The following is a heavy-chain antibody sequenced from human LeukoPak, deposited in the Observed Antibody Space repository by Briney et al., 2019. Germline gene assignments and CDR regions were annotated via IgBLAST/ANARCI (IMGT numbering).Heavy chain of an antibody. CDR1: GFTFSNYP. CDR3: ARVSLEWLLSFDY. V-gene: IGHV3-23*01. D-gene: IGHD3-3*01. Sequence: GGSLRLSCAASGFTFSNYPMSWVRQAPGKGLQWVSGISGNGGSTYYADSVKGRFTISRDNAKNSLYLQMNSLRDEDTAVYYCARVSLEWLLSFDYWGQGTLVTVSS. CDR2: ISGNGGST. J-gene: IGHJ4*02.